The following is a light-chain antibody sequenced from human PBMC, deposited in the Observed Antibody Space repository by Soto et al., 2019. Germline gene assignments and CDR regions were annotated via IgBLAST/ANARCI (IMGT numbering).Light chain of an antibody. Sequence: EIVMTQSPATLSVSPGERATLSCRASQGVTSDLAWYQHKPGQVPRLLIYGASTGATGIPARFSGSGSGTECTLTINRLQSEDFAMYYCQQDNSWPITFGGGTKVEI. V-gene: IGKV3-15*01. CDR3: QQDNSWPIT. CDR1: QGVTSD. J-gene: IGKJ4*01. CDR2: GAS.